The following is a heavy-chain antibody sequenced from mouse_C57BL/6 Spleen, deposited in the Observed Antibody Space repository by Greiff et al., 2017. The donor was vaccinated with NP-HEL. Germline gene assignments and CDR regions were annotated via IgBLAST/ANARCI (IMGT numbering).Heavy chain of an antibody. CDR1: GYTFTSYW. CDR3: ARGTTVVRFDY. J-gene: IGHJ2*01. CDR2: IYPGSGST. Sequence: QVHVKQPGAELVKPGALVKMSCKASGYTFTSYWITWVKQRPGQGLEWIGDIYPGSGSTNYNEKFKSKATLPVDPSSSTAYMQLSSLASEDSAVYYCARGTTVVRFDYWGQGTTLTVSS. V-gene: IGHV1-55*01. D-gene: IGHD1-1*01.